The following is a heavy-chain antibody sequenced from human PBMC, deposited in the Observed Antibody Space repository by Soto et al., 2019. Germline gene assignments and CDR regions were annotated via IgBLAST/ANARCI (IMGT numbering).Heavy chain of an antibody. Sequence: PGGSLRLSCVASGFTFSSYGMHWVRQAPGKGLEWVAIISYDGSNTYYADSVKGRFTISRDNSKNTLYLQMNSLRAEDTSVYYCAKEGGLSGSYYISSSYYFDYWGQGALVTASS. J-gene: IGHJ4*02. D-gene: IGHD1-26*01. V-gene: IGHV3-30*18. CDR1: GFTFSSYG. CDR2: ISYDGSNT. CDR3: AKEGGLSGSYYISSSYYFDY.